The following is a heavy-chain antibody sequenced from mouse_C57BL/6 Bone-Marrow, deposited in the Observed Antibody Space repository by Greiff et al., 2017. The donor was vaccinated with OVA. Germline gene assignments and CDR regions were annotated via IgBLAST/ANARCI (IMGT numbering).Heavy chain of an antibody. CDR3: ARGSPGRYFDY. CDR1: GYTFTSYW. D-gene: IGHD6-1*01. Sequence: QVQLQQPGAELVKPGASVKMSCKASGYTFTSYWITWVKQRPGQGLEWIGDIYPGSGSTNYNEKFKGKATLTADKSSSTAYMQFSSLTSEDSAIYYCARGSPGRYFDYWGQGTTLTVSS. V-gene: IGHV1-55*01. CDR2: IYPGSGST. J-gene: IGHJ2*01.